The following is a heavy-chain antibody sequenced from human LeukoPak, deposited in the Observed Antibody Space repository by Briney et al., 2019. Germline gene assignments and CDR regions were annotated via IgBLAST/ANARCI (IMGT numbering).Heavy chain of an antibody. CDR2: IYYSGST. D-gene: IGHD5-18*01. Sequence: PSETLSLTCTVSGGSISSSSYYWGWIRQPPGKGLEWIGSIYYSGSTYYNPSLKSRVTISVDTSKNQFSLKLSSVPAADTAVYYCAGGWDTAMYGYWGQGTLVTVSS. J-gene: IGHJ4*02. CDR1: GGSISSSSYY. V-gene: IGHV4-39*01. CDR3: AGGWDTAMYGY.